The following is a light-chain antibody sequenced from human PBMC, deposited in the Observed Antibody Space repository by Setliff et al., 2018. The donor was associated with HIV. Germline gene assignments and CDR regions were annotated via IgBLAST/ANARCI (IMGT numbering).Light chain of an antibody. CDR2: DVS. J-gene: IGLJ3*02. V-gene: IGLV2-14*03. CDR1: SSDVGGHNY. Sequence: LTQPASVSGSPGQSITISCTGSSSDVGGHNYVSWYQQHPGKAPKLMIYDVSQRPSGVSDRFSGSKSGITASLTISGLQPEDESDYYCSSYTASSTLVFGGGTKVTVL. CDR3: SSYTASSTLV.